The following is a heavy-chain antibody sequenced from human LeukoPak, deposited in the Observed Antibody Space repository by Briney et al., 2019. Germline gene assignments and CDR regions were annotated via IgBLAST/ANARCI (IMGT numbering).Heavy chain of an antibody. J-gene: IGHJ4*02. V-gene: IGHV4-59*08. D-gene: IGHD4-17*01. CDR2: MYYAVST. CDR3: ARRTNDYGDYGHYFDY. CDR1: GGSISNYH. Sequence: SETLSLTCTVSGGSISNYHWSWIRQPPGKELEWIASMYYAVSTNYNPSLKSRVTISEDTSKNQISLRLSSVTAADTAVYYCARRTNDYGDYGHYFDYWGQGTLVTVSS.